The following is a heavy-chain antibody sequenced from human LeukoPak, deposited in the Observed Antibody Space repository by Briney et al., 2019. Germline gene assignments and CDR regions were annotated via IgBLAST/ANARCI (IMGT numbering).Heavy chain of an antibody. D-gene: IGHD5-12*01. CDR3: ARVGLRLGPNWFDP. J-gene: IGHJ5*02. CDR1: GGSISSYY. V-gene: IGHV4-59*01. Sequence: SETLSLTCTVSGGSISSYYWSWIRQPPGKGLEWIGYIYYSGSTNYNPSLKSRVTISVDTSKNQFSLKLSSVTAADTAVYYCARVGLRLGPNWFDPWGQGTLVTVSS. CDR2: IYYSGST.